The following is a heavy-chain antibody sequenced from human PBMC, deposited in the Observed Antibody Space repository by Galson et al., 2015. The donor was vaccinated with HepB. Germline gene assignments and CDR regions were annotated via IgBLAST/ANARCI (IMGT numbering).Heavy chain of an antibody. CDR1: GFTFSSYG. CDR3: ARGLVEAVAGEFDY. D-gene: IGHD6-19*01. Sequence: SLRLSCAASGFTFSSYGMHWVRQAPGKGLEWVAVISYDGSNKYYADSVKGRFTISRDNAKNSLYLQMNSLRAEDTAVYYCARGLVEAVAGEFDYWGQGTLVTVSS. CDR2: ISYDGSNK. V-gene: IGHV3-30*03. J-gene: IGHJ4*02.